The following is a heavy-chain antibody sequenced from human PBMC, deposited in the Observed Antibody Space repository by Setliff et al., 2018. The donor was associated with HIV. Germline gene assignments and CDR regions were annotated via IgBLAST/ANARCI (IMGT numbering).Heavy chain of an antibody. CDR3: VRGPQFRPH. CDR2: ISSSSSSI. Sequence: GGSLRLSCAASGFISSSYSMNWVRQAPGKGLEWVSYISSSSSSIYHADSVKGRFTVSRDNAKNTLYLQMNRLRAEDTAVYYCVRGPQFRPHWGQGTLVTVSS. V-gene: IGHV3-48*04. J-gene: IGHJ4*02. CDR1: GFISSSYS.